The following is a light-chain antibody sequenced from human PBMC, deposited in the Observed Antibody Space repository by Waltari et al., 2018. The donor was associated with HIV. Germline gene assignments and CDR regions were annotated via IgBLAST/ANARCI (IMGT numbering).Light chain of an antibody. Sequence: EIVLKQSPGTLSLSPGERATLTCKARQSVSSSYLAWYQQKPGQAPRLLVYGASSRATGIPDRFSGSGSGTDFTLTISRLEPEDVAVYYCQQYLSLPLTFGGGTKVEIK. J-gene: IGKJ4*01. CDR1: QSVSSSY. CDR2: GAS. CDR3: QQYLSLPLT. V-gene: IGKV3-20*01.